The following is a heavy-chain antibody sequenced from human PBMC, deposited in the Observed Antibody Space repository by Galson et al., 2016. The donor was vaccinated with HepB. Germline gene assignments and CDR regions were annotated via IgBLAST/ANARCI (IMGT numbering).Heavy chain of an antibody. D-gene: IGHD3-16*01. V-gene: IGHV4-59*12. CDR2: IYHSGNT. CDR1: GGSISSYY. CDR3: ARAGLYDYIWGNFRHTITASDS. Sequence: ETLSLNCSVSGGSISSYYWSWIRQPPGKGLEWIGYIYHSGNTNYNPSLRSRVPISVDTSKNHFSLKLNPATAADAAVYYCARAGLYDYIWGNFRHTITASDSWGQGTQVTVSS. J-gene: IGHJ4*02.